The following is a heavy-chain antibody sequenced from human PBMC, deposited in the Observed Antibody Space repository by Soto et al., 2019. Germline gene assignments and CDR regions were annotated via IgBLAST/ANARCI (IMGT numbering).Heavy chain of an antibody. V-gene: IGHV3-30*03. CDR3: ARVAAEAAAGTYYYYGMDV. J-gene: IGHJ6*02. CDR2: ISYDGSNK. D-gene: IGHD6-13*01. Sequence: GGSLRLSCAASGFTFSGYGMHWVRQAPGKGLEWVAVISYDGSNKYYADSVKGRFTISRDNSKNTLYLQMNSLRAEDTAVYYCARVAAEAAAGTYYYYGMDVWGQGTTVTVSS. CDR1: GFTFSGYG.